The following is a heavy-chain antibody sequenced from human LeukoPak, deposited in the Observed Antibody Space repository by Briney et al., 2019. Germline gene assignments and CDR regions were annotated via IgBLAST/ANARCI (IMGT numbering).Heavy chain of an antibody. CDR2: ISGSGGST. V-gene: IGHV3-23*01. J-gene: IGHJ3*02. D-gene: IGHD6-13*01. Sequence: PGGSLRLSCAASGFTFSSYAMSWVRQAPGKGLEWVSAISGSGGSTYYADSVKGRFTISRDNSKNTLYLQMNSLRAEDMALYYCAKAYSSSWYEHDAFDIWGQGTMVTVSS. CDR3: AKAYSSSWYEHDAFDI. CDR1: GFTFSSYA.